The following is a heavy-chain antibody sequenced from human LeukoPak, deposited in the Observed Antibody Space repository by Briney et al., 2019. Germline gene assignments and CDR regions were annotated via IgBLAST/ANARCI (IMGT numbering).Heavy chain of an antibody. Sequence: KPSETLSLTCTVSGGSISSSSYYWGWIRQPPGKGLEWIGYIYYSGSTNYNPSLKSRVTISVDTSKNQFSLKLSSVTAADTAVYYCARRVQYYDFWSGYRYYYMDVWGKGTTVTVSS. V-gene: IGHV4-61*05. CDR3: ARRVQYYDFWSGYRYYYMDV. D-gene: IGHD3-3*01. CDR2: IYYSGST. J-gene: IGHJ6*03. CDR1: GGSISSSSYY.